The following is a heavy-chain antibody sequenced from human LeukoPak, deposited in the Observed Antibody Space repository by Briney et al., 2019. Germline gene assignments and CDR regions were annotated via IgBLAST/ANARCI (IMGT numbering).Heavy chain of an antibody. J-gene: IGHJ4*02. V-gene: IGHV4-59*01. CDR1: GGSISSYY. D-gene: IGHD6-19*01. CDR3: AREAGYSSGWYNY. CDR2: IYYSGST. Sequence: PSETLSLTCTVSGGSISSYYWSWLRQPPGKGLEWIGYIYYSGSTNYNPSLKSRVTISVDTSKNQFSLKLTSVTAADTAVYYCAREAGYSSGWYNYWGQGILVTVSS.